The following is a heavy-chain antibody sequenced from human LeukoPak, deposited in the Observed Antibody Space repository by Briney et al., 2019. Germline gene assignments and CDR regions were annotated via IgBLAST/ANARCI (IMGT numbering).Heavy chain of an antibody. CDR1: GFTFDDYG. CDR3: ARWRKWELQGGFDY. J-gene: IGHJ4*02. Sequence: PGGSLRLSCAASGFTFDDYGMSWVRQAPGKGLAWVSGINWNGGSTGYADSVKGRFTISRDNAKNSLYLQMNSLRAEDTALYYCARWRKWELQGGFDYWGQGTLVTVSS. CDR2: INWNGGST. D-gene: IGHD1-26*01. V-gene: IGHV3-20*04.